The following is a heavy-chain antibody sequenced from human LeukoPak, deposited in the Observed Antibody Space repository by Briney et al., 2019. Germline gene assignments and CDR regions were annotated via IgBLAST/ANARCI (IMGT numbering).Heavy chain of an antibody. D-gene: IGHD1-26*01. CDR3: ARSNPVGATGWFDP. CDR1: GGSISNGDYY. Sequence: SQTLSLTCTVSGGSISNGDYYWSWIRQPPGKGLEWIGYIYYSGSTYYNPSLKSRVTISVDTSKNQFSLKLSSVTAADTAVYYCARSNPVGATGWFDPWGQGTLVTVSS. V-gene: IGHV4-30-4*08. CDR2: IYYSGST. J-gene: IGHJ5*02.